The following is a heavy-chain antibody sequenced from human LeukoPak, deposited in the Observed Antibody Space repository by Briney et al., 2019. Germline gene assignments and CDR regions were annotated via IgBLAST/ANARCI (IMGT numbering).Heavy chain of an antibody. V-gene: IGHV3-9*01. CDR2: ISWNSGSI. J-gene: IGHJ3*02. Sequence: GGSLRLSCAASGFTFSDYTMNWVRQAPGKGLEWVSGISWNSGSIGYADSVKGRFTISRDNAKNSLYLQMNSLRAEDTALYYCAKDIAAAGTAFDIWGQGTMVTVSS. CDR3: AKDIAAAGTAFDI. CDR1: GFTFSDYT. D-gene: IGHD6-13*01.